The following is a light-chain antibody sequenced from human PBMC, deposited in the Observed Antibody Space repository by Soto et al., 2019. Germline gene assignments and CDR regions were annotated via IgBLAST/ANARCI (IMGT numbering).Light chain of an antibody. V-gene: IGLV2-18*02. J-gene: IGLJ1*01. CDR1: SSDVGSYNR. Sequence: QSVLTQPPSVSGSPGQSVTISCTGTSSDVGSYNRVSWYQQPPGTAPKLMIYEVSNRPSGVPDRFSGSKSGNTASLTISGLQPEDEADYYCKSYTSRNTYVFGTGTKVTVL. CDR2: EVS. CDR3: KSYTSRNTYV.